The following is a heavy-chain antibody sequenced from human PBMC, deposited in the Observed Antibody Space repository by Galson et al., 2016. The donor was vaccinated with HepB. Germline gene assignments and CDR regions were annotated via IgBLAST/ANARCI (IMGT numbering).Heavy chain of an antibody. J-gene: IGHJ2*01. CDR2: ISAYNGKT. V-gene: IGHV1-18*01. Sequence: SVKVSCKASGYTFINYGISWVRQAPGLGLEWMGWISAYNGKTNYAQKVKGRVTMTTDTSTSTAYMELRSLRSDDTAVYYCARDRGYGDYIHLRYFDLWGHAPCSLSPQ. CDR1: GYTFINYG. D-gene: IGHD4-17*01. CDR3: ARDRGYGDYIHLRYFDL.